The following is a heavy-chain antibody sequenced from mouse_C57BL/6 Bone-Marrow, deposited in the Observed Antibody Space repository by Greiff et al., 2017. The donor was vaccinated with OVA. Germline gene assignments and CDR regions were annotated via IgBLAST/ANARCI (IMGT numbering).Heavy chain of an antibody. Sequence: EVMLVESGGGLVKPGGSLKLSCAASGFTFSDYGMHWVRQAPEKGLAWVAYISSGSSTIYYADTGKGRFTISRDNAKNTLFLQMTSLRSEDTAMYYCARINYWYFDVWGTGTTVTVSS. CDR1: GFTFSDYG. CDR3: ARINYWYFDV. J-gene: IGHJ1*03. V-gene: IGHV5-17*01. CDR2: ISSGSSTI.